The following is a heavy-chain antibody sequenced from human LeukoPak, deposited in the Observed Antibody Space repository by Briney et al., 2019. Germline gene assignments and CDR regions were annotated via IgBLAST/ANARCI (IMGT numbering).Heavy chain of an antibody. V-gene: IGHV4-39*07. D-gene: IGHD3-10*01. CDR1: GGSIISSSYY. CDR3: ARAYYYGSGSYGLDY. CDR2: IYYSGST. Sequence: SETLSLTCTVSGGSIISSSYYWGWIRQPPGKGLEWIGSIYYSGSTYYNPSLKSRVTISVDTSKNQFSLKLSSVTAADTAVYYCARAYYYGSGSYGLDYWGQGTLVTVSS. J-gene: IGHJ4*02.